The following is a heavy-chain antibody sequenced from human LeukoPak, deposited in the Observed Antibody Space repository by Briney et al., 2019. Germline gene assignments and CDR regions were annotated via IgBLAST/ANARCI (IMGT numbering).Heavy chain of an antibody. V-gene: IGHV3-23*01. Sequence: PGGSLRLSCAASEFTVSSNYMSWVRQAPGKGLEWVSAISGSGGSTYYADSVKGRFTISRDNSKNTLYLQMNSLRAEDTAVYYCAKSGMRRRDDFWSGYYYGYWGQGTLVTVSS. CDR3: AKSGMRRRDDFWSGYYYGY. J-gene: IGHJ4*02. CDR2: ISGSGGST. CDR1: EFTVSSNY. D-gene: IGHD3-3*01.